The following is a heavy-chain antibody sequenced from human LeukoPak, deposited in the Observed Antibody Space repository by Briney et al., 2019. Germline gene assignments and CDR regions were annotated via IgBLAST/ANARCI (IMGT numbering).Heavy chain of an antibody. CDR1: GFTFSNYW. Sequence: GGSLRLSCVASGFTFSNYWMHWVRQPPGKGLVWVSRIYVDGRTTNYADSVKGRFTISRDNAKNTVYLEMNGLSVEDTATYYCIRDFRSADLWGQGTLVTVTS. J-gene: IGHJ5*02. CDR3: IRDFRSADL. CDR2: IYVDGRTT. V-gene: IGHV3-74*01.